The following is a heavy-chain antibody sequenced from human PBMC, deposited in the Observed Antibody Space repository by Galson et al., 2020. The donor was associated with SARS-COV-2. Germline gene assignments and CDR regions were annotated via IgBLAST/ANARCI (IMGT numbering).Heavy chain of an antibody. V-gene: IGHV1-24*01. D-gene: IGHD3-16*01. CDR2: FDPEDGET. CDR1: GYTLTELP. J-gene: IGHJ6*03. CDR3: ATVAVIYAGNYYYYMDV. Sequence: ASVKVSCKVSGYTLTELPMHWVRQAPGKGLEWMGGFDPEDGETIYAQTFQGRVTMTEDTSTDTAYMELSSLRSEDTAVYYCATVAVIYAGNYYYYMDVWGKGTTVTVS.